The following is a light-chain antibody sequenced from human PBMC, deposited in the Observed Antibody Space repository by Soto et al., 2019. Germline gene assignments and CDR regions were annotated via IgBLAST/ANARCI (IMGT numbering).Light chain of an antibody. CDR3: QQYNSYSWT. CDR2: DAS. J-gene: IGKJ1*01. CDR1: QSISSW. V-gene: IGKV1-5*01. Sequence: DIQMTQSRSTLSASVGDRVSLTCWASQSISSWLAWYQQKPGKAPKLLIYDASSLESGVPSRFSGSESGTEFTLTISSLQPDDFATYYCQQYNSYSWTFGQGTKVDIK.